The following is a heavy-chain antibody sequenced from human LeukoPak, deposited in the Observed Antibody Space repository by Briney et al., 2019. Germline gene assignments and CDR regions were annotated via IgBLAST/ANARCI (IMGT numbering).Heavy chain of an antibody. CDR2: IYYSGST. CDR1: GGSISSGGYY. CDR3: ASSLSGSYYFNGMDV. J-gene: IGHJ6*02. D-gene: IGHD1-26*01. Sequence: SETLSLTCTVSGGSISSGGYYWRWIRQHPGKGLEWIGYIYYSGSTYYNPSLKSRVTISVDTSKNQFSLKLSSVTAADTAVYYCASSLSGSYYFNGMDVWGQGTTVTVSS. V-gene: IGHV4-31*03.